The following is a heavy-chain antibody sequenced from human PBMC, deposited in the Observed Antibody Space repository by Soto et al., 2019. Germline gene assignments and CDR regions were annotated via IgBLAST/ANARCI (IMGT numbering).Heavy chain of an antibody. CDR2: ISSSSSYT. J-gene: IGHJ2*01. CDR1: GFTFSDYY. CDR3: ARVPPWRRYFDL. V-gene: IGHV3-11*05. Sequence: QVQLVESGGGLVKPGGSLRLSCAASGFTFSDYYMSWIRQGPGKGLEWVSYISSSSSYTNYADSVKGRFAISRDNAKNSLYLPMNSLRAEDTAVYYCARVPPWRRYFDLWVRGTLVTVSS. D-gene: IGHD1-1*01.